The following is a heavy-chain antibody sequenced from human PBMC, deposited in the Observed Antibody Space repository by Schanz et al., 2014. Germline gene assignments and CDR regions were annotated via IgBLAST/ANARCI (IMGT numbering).Heavy chain of an antibody. J-gene: IGHJ4*02. V-gene: IGHV3-7*01. CDR1: GFTFSTYW. CDR2: IKQDESER. D-gene: IGHD3-22*01. CDR3: AKSYDTSGYSGFDY. Sequence: EVQLVESGGGLVQPGGSLRLSCAASGFTFSTYWMSWVRQAPGKGLEWVANIKQDESERSYVDSVKGRFTISRDNSKNTLYLQMNSLRTEDTAVYFCAKSYDTSGYSGFDYWGQGTRVTVSS.